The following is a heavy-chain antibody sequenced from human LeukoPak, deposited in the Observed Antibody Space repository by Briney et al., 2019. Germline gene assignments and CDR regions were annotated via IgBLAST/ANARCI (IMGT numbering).Heavy chain of an antibody. CDR2: INPDSGYT. CDR3: ATDPRTTVFGTFRYYYMDV. V-gene: IGHV1-2*02. Sequence: ASVKVSCKTSGYTFTDYYIHWVRQAPGQGLEWMGWINPDSGYTNYAQKFQGRVTMIRDTSINTAYMELSRLTSDDTAVYYCATDPRTTVFGTFRYYYMDVWGEGTTVAVSS. CDR1: GYTFTDYY. J-gene: IGHJ6*03. D-gene: IGHD3-3*01.